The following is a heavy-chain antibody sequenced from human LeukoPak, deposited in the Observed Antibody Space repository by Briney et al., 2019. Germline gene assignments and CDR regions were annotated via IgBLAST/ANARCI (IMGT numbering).Heavy chain of an antibody. J-gene: IGHJ4*02. V-gene: IGHV3-21*01. CDR1: GFTFSSYM. CDR2: LSSSSSHI. Sequence: GGSLRLSCAASGFTFSSYMMHGVREAPGKGLEWVSYLSSSSSHIYYADSVKGRFTISRDNAKNSLYLQMNSLRAEDTAVYYCAREPSSGWFDYWGQGTLVTVSS. CDR3: AREPSSGWFDY. D-gene: IGHD6-19*01.